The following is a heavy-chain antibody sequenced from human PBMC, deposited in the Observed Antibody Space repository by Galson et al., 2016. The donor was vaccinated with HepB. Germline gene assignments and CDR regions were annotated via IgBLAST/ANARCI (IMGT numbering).Heavy chain of an antibody. CDR2: IYYSGRS. J-gene: IGHJ3*02. CDR3: ARSAKNWNYADVFDS. D-gene: IGHD1-7*01. CDR1: GGSISSGGHY. V-gene: IGHV4-31*03. Sequence: TLSLTCTVSGGSISSGGHYWSWIRQHPEKGLEWIAYIYYSGRSYYNPSLKSRVAISIDTSKNQFSLRLSSVTAADTAVYLFARSAKNWNYADVFDSWGQGTMVIVSS.